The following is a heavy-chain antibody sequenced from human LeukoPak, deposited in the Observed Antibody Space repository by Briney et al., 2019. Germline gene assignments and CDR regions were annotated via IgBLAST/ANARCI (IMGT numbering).Heavy chain of an antibody. CDR1: GGTFSSYA. V-gene: IGHV1-69*05. D-gene: IGHD3-10*01. CDR3: ARVPLWFGELSGFDY. CDR2: IIPIFGTA. J-gene: IGHJ4*02. Sequence: ASVKVSCTASGGTFSSYAISWVRQAPGQGLEWMGGIIPIFGTANYAQKFQGRVTITTDESTSTAYMELSSLRSEDTAVYYCARVPLWFGELSGFDYWGQGTLVTVSS.